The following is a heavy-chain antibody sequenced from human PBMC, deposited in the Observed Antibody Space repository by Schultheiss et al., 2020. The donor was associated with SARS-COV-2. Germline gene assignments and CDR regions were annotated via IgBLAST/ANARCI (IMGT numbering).Heavy chain of an antibody. CDR3: ARDTVHYDFWSGYYAPHYYYGMDV. D-gene: IGHD3-3*01. J-gene: IGHJ6*02. V-gene: IGHV3-48*04. Sequence: GGSLRLSCAASGFTFSSYGMHWVRQAPGKGLEWVSYISNSGSIIYYADSVKGRFTISRDNAKNSLYLQMNSLRAEDTAVYYCARDTVHYDFWSGYYAPHYYYGMDVWGQGTTVTVSS. CDR2: ISNSGSII. CDR1: GFTFSSYG.